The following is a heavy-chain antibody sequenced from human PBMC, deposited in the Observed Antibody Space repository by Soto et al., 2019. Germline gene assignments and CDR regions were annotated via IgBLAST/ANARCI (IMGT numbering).Heavy chain of an antibody. CDR2: ISGSGGST. V-gene: IGHV3-23*01. CDR1: GFTFSSYA. Sequence: VQLLESGGGLVQPGGSLRLSCAASGFTFSSYAVSWVRQAPGKGLEWVSTISGSGGSTYYADSVKGRFTISRDNSKNTLYLQMNSLRAEDTAVYYCAKNRRYDILTGYYKDGAFDMWGQGTMVTVSS. CDR3: AKNRRYDILTGYYKDGAFDM. J-gene: IGHJ3*02. D-gene: IGHD3-9*01.